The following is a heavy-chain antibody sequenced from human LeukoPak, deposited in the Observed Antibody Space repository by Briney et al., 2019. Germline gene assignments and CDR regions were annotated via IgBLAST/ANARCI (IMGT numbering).Heavy chain of an antibody. CDR1: GFSLSTSGVG. J-gene: IGHJ4*02. V-gene: IGHV2-5*02. CDR3: AHSYYDSSGYYSSY. CDR2: IYWDDE. Sequence: SGPTLVNPTQTLTLTCTFSGFSLSTSGVGVGWIRQPPGKALEWLALIYWDDERYSPSLKSRLTITKDTSKNQVVLTMTNMDPVDTATYYCAHSYYDSSGYYSSYWGQGTLVTVSS. D-gene: IGHD3-22*01.